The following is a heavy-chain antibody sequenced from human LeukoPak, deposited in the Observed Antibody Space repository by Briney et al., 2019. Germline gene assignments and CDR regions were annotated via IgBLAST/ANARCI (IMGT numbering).Heavy chain of an antibody. Sequence: GGSLRLSCAASGFTFSSYAMSWVRQAPGKGLEWVSAISGSGGSTYYADSVKGRFTISRDNAKNSLYLQMNSLRAEDTAVYYCASTLYSGYGAFDYWGQGTLVTVSS. V-gene: IGHV3-23*01. CDR3: ASTLYSGYGAFDY. CDR1: GFTFSSYA. D-gene: IGHD5-12*01. CDR2: ISGSGGST. J-gene: IGHJ4*02.